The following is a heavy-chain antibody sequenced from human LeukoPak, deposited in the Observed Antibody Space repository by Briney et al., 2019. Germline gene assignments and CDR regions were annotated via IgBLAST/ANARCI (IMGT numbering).Heavy chain of an antibody. CDR2: ISWNSGSI. V-gene: IGHV3-9*01. Sequence: PGGSLRLSCAASGLTFDDYAMHWVRQAPGKGLEWVSGISWNSGSIGYADSVKGRFTISRDNAKNPLYLQMNSLRAEDTALYYCAKDLYYYDSSVVDYWGQGTLVTVSS. CDR1: GLTFDDYA. J-gene: IGHJ4*02. CDR3: AKDLYYYDSSVVDY. D-gene: IGHD3-22*01.